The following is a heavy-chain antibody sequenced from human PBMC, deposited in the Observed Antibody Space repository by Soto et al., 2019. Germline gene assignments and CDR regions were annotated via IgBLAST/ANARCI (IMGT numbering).Heavy chain of an antibody. Sequence: QVQLMESGGGVVQPGRSLRLSCAASGFTFSTSAMHWVRQAPGKGLEWVAVISFDGSNEYQADSVKGRFTISRDNSKNPVLLPMNSLRGEDTAVYYCAKAQGAGQTPEYFYGLDVWGQGTTVTVSS. V-gene: IGHV3-30-3*01. CDR1: GFTFSTSA. J-gene: IGHJ6*02. CDR3: AKAQGAGQTPEYFYGLDV. CDR2: ISFDGSNE.